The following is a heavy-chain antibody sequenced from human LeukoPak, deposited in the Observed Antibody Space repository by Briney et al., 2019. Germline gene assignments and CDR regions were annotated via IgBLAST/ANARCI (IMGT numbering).Heavy chain of an antibody. CDR3: AKGTHSGYDYFDY. CDR2: ISGSGGSA. D-gene: IGHD5-12*01. Sequence: GGSLTLSCAASGFTFSSYAMSWVRQAPGKGLEWVLAISGSGGSAYYADSVKGRFTISRDNSKNTLYLQMNSLRADDTAVYYCAKGTHSGYDYFDYWGQGTLVTVSS. CDR1: GFTFSSYA. V-gene: IGHV3-23*01. J-gene: IGHJ4*02.